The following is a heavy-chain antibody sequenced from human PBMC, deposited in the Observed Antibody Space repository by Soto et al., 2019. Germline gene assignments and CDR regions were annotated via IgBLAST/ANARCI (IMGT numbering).Heavy chain of an antibody. CDR3: VRGRGYTFQNFFDL. CDR1: GGSINSGGYY. V-gene: IGHV4-31*03. J-gene: IGHJ5*02. D-gene: IGHD5-18*01. Sequence: QVHLQESGPGLLKPSQTLSLTCTVSGGSINSGGYYWTWIRQHPEKGPEWLENIDHSRTTYYNPSLRSRVSISLVASQNEFSLQVTSMTAADTAVYFCVRGRGYTFQNFFDLWGQGSLVTVSS. CDR2: IDHSRTT.